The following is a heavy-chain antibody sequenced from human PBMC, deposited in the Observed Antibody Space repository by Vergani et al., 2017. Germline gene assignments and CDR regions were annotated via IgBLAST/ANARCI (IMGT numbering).Heavy chain of an antibody. J-gene: IGHJ4*02. CDR1: GFTFSSYA. CDR2: ISYDGSNK. D-gene: IGHD3-3*01. V-gene: IGHV3-30*18. CDR3: AKGFGAGYSITQYYFDY. Sequence: VQLLESGGGLVQPGGSLRLSCAASGFTFSSYAMSWVRQAPGKGLEWVAVISYDGSNKYYADSVKGRFTISRDNSKNTLYLQMNSLRAEDTAVYYCAKGFGAGYSITQYYFDYWGQGTLVTVSS.